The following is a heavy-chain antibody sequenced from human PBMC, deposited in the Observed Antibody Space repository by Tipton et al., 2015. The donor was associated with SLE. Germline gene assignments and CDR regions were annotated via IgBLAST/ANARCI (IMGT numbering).Heavy chain of an antibody. CDR2: INSGGGGT. CDR1: EFTFSSYW. CDR3: ARSLGATTSDC. D-gene: IGHD1-26*01. J-gene: IGHJ4*02. Sequence: SLRLSCEASEFTFSSYWMHWVRQAPGKGLVWVSRINSGGGGTDYADSVEGRFTISRDNAKNTLYLQMNSLRAEDTAVYYCARSLGATTSDCWGQGTLVTVSS. V-gene: IGHV3-74*01.